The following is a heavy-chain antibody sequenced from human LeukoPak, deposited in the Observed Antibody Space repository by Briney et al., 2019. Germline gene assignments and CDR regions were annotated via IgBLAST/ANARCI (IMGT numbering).Heavy chain of an antibody. CDR2: IYYSGST. V-gene: IGHV4-39*01. Sequence: SETLSLICTVSGGSIRSSYYYWGWIRQPPGKGLEWIGSIYYSGSTYYNSSLKSRVTISVDTSKNQFSLKLSSVTAADTAVYYCARYGRGSPVVVPAAEDVIDHWGQGTLVTVSS. CDR1: GGSIRSSYYY. CDR3: ARYGRGSPVVVPAAEDVIDH. D-gene: IGHD2-2*01. J-gene: IGHJ4*02.